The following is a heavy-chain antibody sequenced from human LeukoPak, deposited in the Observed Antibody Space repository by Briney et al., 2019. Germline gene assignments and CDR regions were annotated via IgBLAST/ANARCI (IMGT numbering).Heavy chain of an antibody. J-gene: IGHJ4*02. CDR1: EFTFSSYS. D-gene: IGHD6-13*01. CDR2: ISSSSSTI. CDR3: ARDEQQLVRPFDY. V-gene: IGHV3-48*01. Sequence: GGSLRLSCAASEFTFSSYSMNWVRQAPGKGLEWVSYISSSSSTIYYADSVKGRFTISRDNAKNSLYLQMNSLRAEDTAVYYCARDEQQLVRPFDYWGQGTLVTVSS.